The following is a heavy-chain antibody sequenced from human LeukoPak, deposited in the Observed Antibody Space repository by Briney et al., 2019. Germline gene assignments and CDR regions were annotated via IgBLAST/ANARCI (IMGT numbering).Heavy chain of an antibody. CDR2: IRSKANSYAT. D-gene: IGHD3-22*01. Sequence: GGSLKLSCAASGFTFSGSAMHWVRQASGKGLEWVGRIRSKANSYATAYAASVKGRFTISRDDSKNTAYLQMNSLKTEDTAVYYCTRPEVSGDYYDSSGYYPGGYYGMDVWGQGTTVTVSS. CDR1: GFTFSGSA. V-gene: IGHV3-73*01. J-gene: IGHJ6*02. CDR3: TRPEVSGDYYDSSGYYPGGYYGMDV.